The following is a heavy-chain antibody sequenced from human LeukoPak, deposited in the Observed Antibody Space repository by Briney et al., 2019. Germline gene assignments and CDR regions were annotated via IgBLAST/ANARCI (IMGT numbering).Heavy chain of an antibody. CDR1: GGSINTYY. J-gene: IGHJ2*01. V-gene: IGHV4-4*07. Sequence: SETLSLTCTISGGSINTYYWSWIRQPAGRGLEWLGRIYTIGGNTKYNPSLESRVAMSADTSKNQFSLKMASVTAADTAVYYCARVSYLGDWYFDLWGRGTLVTVSS. CDR2: IYTIGGNT. CDR3: ARVSYLGDWYFDL. D-gene: IGHD1-26*01.